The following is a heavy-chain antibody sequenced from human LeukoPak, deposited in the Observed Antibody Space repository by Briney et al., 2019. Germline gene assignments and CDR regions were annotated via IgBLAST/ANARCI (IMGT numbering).Heavy chain of an antibody. CDR3: ARLVTFSGLTRFDY. CDR2: INHSGST. D-gene: IGHD2-15*01. Sequence: SETLSLTCAVYGGSFSGYYWSWIRQPPGKGLEWIGEINHSGSTNYNPSLKSRVTISVDTSKNQFSLKLSSVTAADTAVYYCARLVTFSGLTRFDYWDQGTLVTVSS. V-gene: IGHV4-34*01. J-gene: IGHJ4*02. CDR1: GGSFSGYY.